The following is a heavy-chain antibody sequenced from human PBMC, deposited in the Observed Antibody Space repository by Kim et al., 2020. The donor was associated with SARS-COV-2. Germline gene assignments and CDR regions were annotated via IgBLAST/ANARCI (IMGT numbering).Heavy chain of an antibody. CDR2: ISGNGGST. Sequence: GGSLRLSCEASGFTFSSNAMSWVRQAPGKGREWVSTISGNGGSTYYADSVKGRFTISKANSKNTLYLQMNSLRAEDTAIYYCAKDFLVGNYPNDYWGQGT. J-gene: IGHJ4*02. V-gene: IGHV3-23*01. D-gene: IGHD1-7*01. CDR1: GFTFSSNA. CDR3: AKDFLVGNYPNDY.